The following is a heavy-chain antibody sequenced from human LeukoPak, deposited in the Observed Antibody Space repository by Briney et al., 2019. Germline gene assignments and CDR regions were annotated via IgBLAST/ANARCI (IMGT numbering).Heavy chain of an antibody. V-gene: IGHV4-31*03. CDR1: GGSVSSTSYY. Sequence: PSETLSLTCTVSGGSVSSTSYYWSWIRQHPGKGLEWIGYIYYSGSTYYNPSLKSRVTISVDTSKNQFSLKLSSVTAADTAAYYCARDNWGEAYGMDVWGQGTTVTVSS. CDR3: ARDNWGEAYGMDV. CDR2: IYYSGST. D-gene: IGHD7-27*01. J-gene: IGHJ6*02.